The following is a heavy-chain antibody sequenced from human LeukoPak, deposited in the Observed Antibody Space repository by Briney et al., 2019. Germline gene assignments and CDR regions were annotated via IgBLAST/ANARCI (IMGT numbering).Heavy chain of an antibody. Sequence: PSETLSLTCAVYGGSFSGYYWSWIRQPPGKGLEWIGEINHSGSTNYNPSLKSRVTISVDTSKNQFSLKLSSVTAADTAVYYCARGPNYGGNSKDFDYWGQGTLVTVSS. V-gene: IGHV4-34*01. CDR1: GGSFSGYY. D-gene: IGHD4-23*01. CDR2: INHSGST. CDR3: ARGPNYGGNSKDFDY. J-gene: IGHJ4*02.